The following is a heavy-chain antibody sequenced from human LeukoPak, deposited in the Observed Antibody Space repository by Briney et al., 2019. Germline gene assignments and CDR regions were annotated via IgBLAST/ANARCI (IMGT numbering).Heavy chain of an antibody. CDR3: AKDPHYYDSSGGDY. D-gene: IGHD3-22*01. Sequence: GGSLRLSCAASGFTFSSYAMSWVRQAPGKGLEWVSVISGSGGSTYYADSVKGRFTISRDNSKNTLYLQMNSLRAEDTAVYYCAKDPHYYDSSGGDYWGQGTLVTVSS. CDR1: GFTFSSYA. J-gene: IGHJ4*02. V-gene: IGHV3-23*01. CDR2: ISGSGGST.